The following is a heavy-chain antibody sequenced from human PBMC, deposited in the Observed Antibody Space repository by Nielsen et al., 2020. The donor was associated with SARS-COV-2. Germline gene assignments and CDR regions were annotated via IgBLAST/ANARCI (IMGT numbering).Heavy chain of an antibody. CDR3: AKPWGDED. Sequence: GGSLRLSCVVSGFSFSDYSMSWIRQAPGKGLEWVSYISRSGSIIQHADSVKGRFTISRDNAKNSLHLQMDNLRVEDTAVYYCAKPWGDEDWGQGTTVTVSS. CDR1: GFSFSDYS. V-gene: IGHV3-11*01. CDR2: ISRSGSII. J-gene: IGHJ6*02. D-gene: IGHD3-16*01.